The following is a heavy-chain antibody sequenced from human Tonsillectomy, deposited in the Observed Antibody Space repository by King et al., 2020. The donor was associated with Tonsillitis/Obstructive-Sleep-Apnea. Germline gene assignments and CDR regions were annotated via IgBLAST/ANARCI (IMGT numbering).Heavy chain of an antibody. CDR3: AQAAAGTGWFDP. CDR1: GYTFTSYY. D-gene: IGHD6-13*01. Sequence: QLVQSGAEVKKPGASVKLSCKASGYTFTSYYVHWVRQAPGQGLEWMGIINPSGGSTSYAPKFQGRVTMTRDTSTRTVYMELSMLRSEDTAGYYCAQAAAGTGWFDPWGQGTLVTVSS. J-gene: IGHJ5*02. V-gene: IGHV1-46*01. CDR2: INPSGGST.